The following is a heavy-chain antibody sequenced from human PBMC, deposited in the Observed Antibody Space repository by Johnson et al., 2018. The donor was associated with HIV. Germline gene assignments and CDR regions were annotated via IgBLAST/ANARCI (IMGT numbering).Heavy chain of an antibody. CDR1: GFTFDDYG. CDR3: ARVSSIAALWDAFDI. CDR2: INWNGGST. V-gene: IGHV3-20*04. D-gene: IGHD6-6*01. Sequence: MLLVESGGGVVRPGGSLRLSCAASGFTFDDYGMSWVRQAPGKGLEWVSGINWNGGSTGYADSVKGRFTISRDNSKNTLYLQMNSLRAEDTAMYYCARVSSIAALWDAFDIWGQGTMVTVSS. J-gene: IGHJ3*02.